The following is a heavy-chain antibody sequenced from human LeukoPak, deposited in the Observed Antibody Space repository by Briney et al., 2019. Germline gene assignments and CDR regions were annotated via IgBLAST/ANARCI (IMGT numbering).Heavy chain of an antibody. V-gene: IGHV3-23*01. CDR3: AKDGYGSGSYLDY. J-gene: IGHJ4*02. CDR1: GFTFSSYA. CDR2: ISGSGGST. D-gene: IGHD3-10*01. Sequence: PGGSLRLSCAASGFTFSSYAMSWVRQAPGKGLEWVSAISGSGGSTYYADSVKGRFTISRDNSKNTLYLQMNSLGAEDTAVYYCAKDGYGSGSYLDYWGQGTLVTVSS.